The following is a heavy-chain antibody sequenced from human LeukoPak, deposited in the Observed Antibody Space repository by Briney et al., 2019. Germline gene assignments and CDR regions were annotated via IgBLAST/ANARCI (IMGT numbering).Heavy chain of an antibody. CDR3: ARHQLSVAGDPIDY. Sequence: GEALKISCWGSGYSFTSYWIGWVRQMPGKGLEWMGIIYPGDSDNRYSPSFQGQVTISADKSISTAYLQWSSLKASDTAMYYCARHQLSVAGDPIDYWGQGTLVTVSS. CDR2: IYPGDSDN. J-gene: IGHJ4*02. CDR1: GYSFTSYW. D-gene: IGHD6-19*01. V-gene: IGHV5-51*01.